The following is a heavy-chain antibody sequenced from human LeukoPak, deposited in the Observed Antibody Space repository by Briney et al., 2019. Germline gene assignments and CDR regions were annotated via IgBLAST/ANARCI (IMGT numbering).Heavy chain of an antibody. Sequence: SVKVSCKASGGTFSSYAISWVRQAPGQGLEWMGGIIPIFGTANYAQKFQGRVTITTDESTSTAYMELSSLRSEDTAVYYCARDATYYYDSSGSNDAFDIWGQGTMVTVSS. CDR1: GGTFSSYA. CDR3: ARDATYYYDSSGSNDAFDI. V-gene: IGHV1-69*05. J-gene: IGHJ3*02. CDR2: IIPIFGTA. D-gene: IGHD3-22*01.